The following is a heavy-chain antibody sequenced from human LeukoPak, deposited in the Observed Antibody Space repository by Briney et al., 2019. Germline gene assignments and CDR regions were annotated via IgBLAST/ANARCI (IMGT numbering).Heavy chain of an antibody. V-gene: IGHV3-48*03. CDR1: GFTFSSYE. CDR2: IGGSGSAI. J-gene: IGHJ4*02. Sequence: TGGSLRLSCAASGFTFSSYEMSWVRQVPGKGLEWVSYIGGSGSAIYYADSVKGRFTISRDNAKNSLYLQMNSLRDEDTAVYYCVRRVPNNSSWYELFDYWGQGTLVTVSS. CDR3: VRRVPNNSSWYELFDY. D-gene: IGHD6-13*01.